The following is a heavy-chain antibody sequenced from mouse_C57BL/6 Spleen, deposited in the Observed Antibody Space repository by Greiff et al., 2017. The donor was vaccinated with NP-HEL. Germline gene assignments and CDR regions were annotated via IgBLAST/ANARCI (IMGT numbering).Heavy chain of an antibody. CDR2: ISSGGGSP. V-gene: IGHV5-12-1*01. D-gene: IGHD3-2*02. Sequence: DVQLVESGEGLVKPGGSLKLSCAASGFTFSSYAMSWVRQTPEKRLEWVAYISSGGGSPYYPDTVKGRFTISRDNAKNTLYLQMSRLKSEDTAMYYCARGTAQAPFAYWGQGTLVTVSA. CDR3: ARGTAQAPFAY. J-gene: IGHJ3*01. CDR1: GFTFSSYA.